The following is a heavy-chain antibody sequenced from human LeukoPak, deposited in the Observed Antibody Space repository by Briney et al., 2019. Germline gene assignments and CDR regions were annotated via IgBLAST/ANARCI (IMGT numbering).Heavy chain of an antibody. J-gene: IGHJ6*03. D-gene: IGHD2-15*01. V-gene: IGHV3-48*04. Sequence: PGGSLRLSCAASGFTFSSYSMNWVRQAPGKGLEWVSYISSSGSTIYYADSVKGRFTISRDNAKNSLYLQMNSLRAEDTAVYYCAGGSYYSYYYMDVWGKGTTVTVSS. CDR1: GFTFSSYS. CDR3: AGGSYYSYYYMDV. CDR2: ISSSGSTI.